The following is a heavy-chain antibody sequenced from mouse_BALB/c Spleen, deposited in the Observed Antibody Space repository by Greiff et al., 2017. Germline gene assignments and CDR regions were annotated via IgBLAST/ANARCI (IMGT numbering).Heavy chain of an antibody. V-gene: IGHV1-18*01. CDR1: GYTFTDYN. Sequence: EVQVVESGPELVKPGASVKIPCKASGYTFTDYNMDWVKQSHGKSLEWIGDINPNNGGTIYNQKFKGKATLTVDKSSSTAYMELRSLTSEDTAVYYCARFSYDYDDGFAYWGQGTLVTVSA. CDR2: INPNNGGT. D-gene: IGHD2-4*01. CDR3: ARFSYDYDDGFAY. J-gene: IGHJ3*01.